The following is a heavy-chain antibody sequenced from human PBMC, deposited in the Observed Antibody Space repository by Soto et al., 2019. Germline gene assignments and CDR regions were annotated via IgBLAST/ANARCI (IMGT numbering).Heavy chain of an antibody. V-gene: IGHV1-69*13. Sequence: WASVKVSCKASGGTFSSYAISWVRQAPGQGLEWMGGIIPIFGTANYAQKFQGRVTITADESTSTAYMELSSLRSEDTAVYYCARVRNYYDSSGHWSFDYRGQGTLVTVSS. D-gene: IGHD3-22*01. CDR1: GGTFSSYA. CDR2: IIPIFGTA. J-gene: IGHJ4*02. CDR3: ARVRNYYDSSGHWSFDY.